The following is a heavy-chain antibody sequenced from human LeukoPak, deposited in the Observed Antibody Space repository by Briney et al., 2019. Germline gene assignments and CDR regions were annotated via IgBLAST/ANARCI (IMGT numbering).Heavy chain of an antibody. Sequence: SETLSLTCAVYGGSFSGYYWSWIRQPPGKGLEWIGEINHSGSTNYNPSLKSRVTISVDTSKNQFSLKLSSVTAADTAVYYCGRDRGDYAKPASYYYGMDVWGQGTTVTVSS. CDR2: INHSGST. V-gene: IGHV4-34*01. CDR3: GRDRGDYAKPASYYYGMDV. CDR1: GGSFSGYY. J-gene: IGHJ6*02. D-gene: IGHD4-17*01.